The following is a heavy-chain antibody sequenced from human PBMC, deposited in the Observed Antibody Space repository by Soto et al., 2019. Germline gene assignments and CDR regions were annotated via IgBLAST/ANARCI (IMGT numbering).Heavy chain of an antibody. J-gene: IGHJ4*02. Sequence: QVQLVESGGGVVQPGRSLRLSCAASGFTFSSYAMHWVRQAPGKGLEWVAVILDDGSNKYHADSVKGRFTISRDNSKNTLYLQMNSLRAEDTAVYYCAREVMALDYWGQGTLVTVSS. D-gene: IGHD2-21*01. CDR1: GFTFSSYA. CDR2: ILDDGSNK. CDR3: AREVMALDY. V-gene: IGHV3-30-3*01.